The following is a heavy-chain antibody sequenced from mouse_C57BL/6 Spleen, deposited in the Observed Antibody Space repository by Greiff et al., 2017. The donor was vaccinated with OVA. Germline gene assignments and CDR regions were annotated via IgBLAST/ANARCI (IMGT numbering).Heavy chain of an antibody. Sequence: EVKLQESGPGLVKPSQSLSLTCSVTGYSITSGYYWNWIRQFPGNKLEWMGYISYDGSNNYNPSLKNRISITRDTSKNQFFLKLNSVTTEDTATYYCAREGGLTGEFAYWGQGTLVTVSA. D-gene: IGHD4-1*01. CDR1: GYSITSGYY. V-gene: IGHV3-6*01. CDR3: AREGGLTGEFAY. J-gene: IGHJ3*01. CDR2: ISYDGSN.